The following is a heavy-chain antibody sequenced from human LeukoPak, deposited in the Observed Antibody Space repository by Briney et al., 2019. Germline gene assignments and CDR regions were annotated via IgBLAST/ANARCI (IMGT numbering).Heavy chain of an antibody. CDR3: ARRVWKSYGHFDY. CDR2: IYYSGST. Sequence: PSETLSLTCTVSGGSISSSSYYWGWIRQPPGKGLEWIGSIYYSGSTYYNPSLKSRVTISVDTSKNQFSLKLSSVTAADTAVYYCARRVWKSYGHFDYWGQGTLVTVSS. V-gene: IGHV4-39*01. J-gene: IGHJ4*02. D-gene: IGHD6-13*01. CDR1: GGSISSSSYY.